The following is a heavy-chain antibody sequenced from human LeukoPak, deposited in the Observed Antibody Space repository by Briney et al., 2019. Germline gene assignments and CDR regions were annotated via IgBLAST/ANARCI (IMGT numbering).Heavy chain of an antibody. CDR2: IYYSGST. Sequence: SETLSLTCAVYGGSFSGYYWSWIRQPPGKGLEWIGSIYYSGSTYYNPSLKSRVTISVDTSKNQFSLKLSSVTAADTAVYYCARTLDYSSSSLSFGYWGQGTLVTVSS. CDR3: ARTLDYSSSSLSFGY. D-gene: IGHD6-6*01. CDR1: GGSFSGYY. V-gene: IGHV4-34*01. J-gene: IGHJ4*02.